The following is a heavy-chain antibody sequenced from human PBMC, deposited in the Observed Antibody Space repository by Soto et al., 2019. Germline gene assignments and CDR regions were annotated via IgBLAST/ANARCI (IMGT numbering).Heavy chain of an antibody. CDR3: AKDLDDFSSGPIHSAPSGADV. CDR2: ISGSGYSA. V-gene: IGHV3-23*01. Sequence: PGGSLRLSCAASGFSFNSYAMSWVRQAPGKGLEWVSSISGSGYSAYYADSVKGRFTVSRDNSKKMMYVQMNSLRAEDMAVYYCAKDLDDFSSGPIHSAPSGADVWGQGTTVTVSS. J-gene: IGHJ6*02. D-gene: IGHD3-3*01. CDR1: GFSFNSYA.